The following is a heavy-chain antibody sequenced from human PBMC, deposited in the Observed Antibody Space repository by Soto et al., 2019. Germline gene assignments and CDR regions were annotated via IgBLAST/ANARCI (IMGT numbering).Heavy chain of an antibody. V-gene: IGHV4-39*02. CDR2: INYSGIT. CDR3: DRMRTRAGATGELDS. Sequence: PSETLSLTCTVSGDSISSSNFYWAWIRQPPGMGLEWIGSINYSGITYYNPSLRSRLTISVDTSKNHFSLKLSSVTAADTAIYKCDRMRTRAGATGELDSWGQGALVTVYS. CDR1: GDSISSSNFY. J-gene: IGHJ4*02. D-gene: IGHD1-26*01.